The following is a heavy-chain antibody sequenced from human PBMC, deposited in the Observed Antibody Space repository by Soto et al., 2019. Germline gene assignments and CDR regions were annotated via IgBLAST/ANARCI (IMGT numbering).Heavy chain of an antibody. Sequence: QVQLVQSGAEVKKPGASVKVSCKASGYTFTSYDINWVRQATGQGLEWMGWMNPNSGNTGYAQKVRGSVTMTRHTSISTAYIGLGSVRDDNTAVYYCERVFSRCYGPYYDYCTDVWCKRTTVTDSS. J-gene: IGHJ6*03. CDR3: ERVFSRCYGPYYDYCTDV. CDR1: GYTFTSYD. CDR2: MNPNSGNT. D-gene: IGHD6-13*01. V-gene: IGHV1-8*01.